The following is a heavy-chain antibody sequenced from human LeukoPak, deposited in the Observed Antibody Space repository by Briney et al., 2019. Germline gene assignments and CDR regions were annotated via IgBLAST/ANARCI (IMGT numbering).Heavy chain of an antibody. J-gene: IGHJ5*02. CDR2: IYSGGST. V-gene: IGHV3-66*01. Sequence: GGSLRLSCAASGFAFSSYIMNWVRQAPGKGLEWVSVIYSGGSTYYADSVKGRFTISRDNSKNTPYLQMNSLRAEDTAVYYCARGAYGSGSYGDNWFDPWGQGTLVTVSS. CDR3: ARGAYGSGSYGDNWFDP. D-gene: IGHD3-10*01. CDR1: GFAFSSYI.